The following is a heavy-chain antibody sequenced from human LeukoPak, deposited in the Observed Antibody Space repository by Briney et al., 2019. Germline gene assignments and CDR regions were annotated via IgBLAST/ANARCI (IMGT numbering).Heavy chain of an antibody. V-gene: IGHV1-18*01. Sequence: ASVKVSCKASGYTFTSYGISWVRQAPGQGLEWMGWTSAYNGNTNYAQKLQGRVTMTTDTSTSTAYMELRSLRSDDTAVYYCARDIGHTYYNFWSGYYEWGDYYYMDVWGKGTTVTVSS. J-gene: IGHJ6*03. D-gene: IGHD3-3*01. CDR2: TSAYNGNT. CDR3: ARDIGHTYYNFWSGYYEWGDYYYMDV. CDR1: GYTFTSYG.